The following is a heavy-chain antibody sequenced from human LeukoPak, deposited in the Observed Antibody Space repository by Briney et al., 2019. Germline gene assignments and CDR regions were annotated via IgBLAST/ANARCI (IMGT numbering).Heavy chain of an antibody. CDR3: ASSFVVLWFGELTDY. D-gene: IGHD3-10*01. V-gene: IGHV3-74*01. Sequence: PGGSLRLSCAASGFTFSSYWMHWVRQAPGKGLVWVSRINRNGSSTNYADSVKGRFTISRDNAKNTLYLQMNSLRAEDTAVYYCASSFVVLWFGELTDYWGQGTLVTVLS. CDR2: INRNGSST. CDR1: GFTFSSYW. J-gene: IGHJ4*02.